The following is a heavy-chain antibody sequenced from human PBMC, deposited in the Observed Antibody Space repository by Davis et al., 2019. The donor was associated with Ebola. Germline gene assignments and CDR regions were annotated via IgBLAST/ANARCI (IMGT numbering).Heavy chain of an antibody. CDR3: ARGGCSSASCYQWAFDL. Sequence: MPSETLSLTCAVYTGSFSGFSWSWIRQPPGKGLEWIGGINHSGSTNYNPSLKSRLTISVDTSKNQFSLRLNSLTAADTAVYYCARGGCSSASCYQWAFDLWGRGTLVTVSS. CDR1: TGSFSGFS. V-gene: IGHV4-34*01. J-gene: IGHJ2*01. CDR2: INHSGST. D-gene: IGHD2-2*01.